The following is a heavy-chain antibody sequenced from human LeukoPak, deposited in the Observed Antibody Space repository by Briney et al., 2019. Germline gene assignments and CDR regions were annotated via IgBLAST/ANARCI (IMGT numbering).Heavy chain of an antibody. Sequence: ASVKVSCKASGYTFTGYYMHWVRQAPGQGLEWMGWINPNSGGTNYAQKFQGRVTMTRDTSISTAYMELSRLRSDDTAVYYCATVRPYYYDSSGYFDYWGQGTLVTVSS. J-gene: IGHJ4*02. V-gene: IGHV1-2*02. CDR3: ATVRPYYYDSSGYFDY. CDR1: GYTFTGYY. CDR2: INPNSGGT. D-gene: IGHD3-22*01.